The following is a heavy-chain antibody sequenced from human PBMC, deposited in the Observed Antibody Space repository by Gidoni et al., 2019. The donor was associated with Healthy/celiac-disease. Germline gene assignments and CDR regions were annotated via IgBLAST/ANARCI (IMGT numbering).Heavy chain of an antibody. CDR2: ISGSGGST. V-gene: IGHV3-23*01. CDR1: GSTFSSYA. J-gene: IGHJ4*02. CDR3: AKDESDYGDYDY. D-gene: IGHD4-17*01. Sequence: EVQLLESGGGSVQPVGSLRLPCAASGSTFSSYAMSWVRQAPGKGLEGVSAISGSGGSTFYADSVKGRFTISRDNSKNTLYLQMNSLRAEDTAVYYCAKDESDYGDYDYWGQGTLVTVSS.